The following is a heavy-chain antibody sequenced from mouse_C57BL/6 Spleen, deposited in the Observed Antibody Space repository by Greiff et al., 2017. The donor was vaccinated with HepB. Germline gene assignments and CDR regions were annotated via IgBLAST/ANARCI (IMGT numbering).Heavy chain of an antibody. Sequence: EVQLKESGGDLVKPGGSLKLSCAASGFTFSSYGMSWVRQTPDKRLEWVATISSGGSYTYYPDSVKGRFTISRDNAKNTLYLQMSSLKSEDTAMYYCARRIDYYGSSHWYFDVWGTGTTVTVSS. CDR1: GFTFSSYG. V-gene: IGHV5-6*01. J-gene: IGHJ1*03. D-gene: IGHD1-1*01. CDR3: ARRIDYYGSSHWYFDV. CDR2: ISSGGSYT.